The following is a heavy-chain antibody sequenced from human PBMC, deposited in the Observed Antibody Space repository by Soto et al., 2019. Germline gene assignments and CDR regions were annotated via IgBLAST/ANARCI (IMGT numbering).Heavy chain of an antibody. V-gene: IGHV4-59*01. D-gene: IGHD4-17*01. CDR3: ARDTVLTGMFDL. CDR1: GGSIGSYH. Sequence: SETLSLTCTVSGGSIGSYHWSWVRQPPGKGLEWIASVYYTGTTNYNPSLGSRGTISIDAPENQISLKLTPVTAADTAFYYCARDTVLTGMFDLWGQGTLVTVSS. J-gene: IGHJ5*02. CDR2: VYYTGTT.